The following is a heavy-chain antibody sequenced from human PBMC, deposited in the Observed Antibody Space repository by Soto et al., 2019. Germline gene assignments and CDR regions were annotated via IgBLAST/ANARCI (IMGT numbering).Heavy chain of an antibody. D-gene: IGHD6-13*01. Sequence: QVQLVESVGGLVKPGGSLRLSCAASGFTFSDYYMTWIRQAPGKGLEWVSYISSSSSYTNYADSVKGRFTISRDNAKNSLYLQMNSLRAEDTAVYFCARGGIAATVFDYWGQGTLVTVSS. CDR3: ARGGIAATVFDY. CDR2: ISSSSSYT. V-gene: IGHV3-11*05. CDR1: GFTFSDYY. J-gene: IGHJ4*02.